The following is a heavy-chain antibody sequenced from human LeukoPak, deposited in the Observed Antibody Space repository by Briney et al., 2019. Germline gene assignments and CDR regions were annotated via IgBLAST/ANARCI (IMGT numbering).Heavy chain of an antibody. Sequence: PSETLSLTCTVSGGSISSSSYYWGWIRQPPGKGLEWIGSIYYSGSTYYNPSLKSRVTISVDTSKNQFSLKLSSVTAADTAVYYCARHIGYCSSTSCWGYNWFDPWGQGTLVTVSS. V-gene: IGHV4-39*01. D-gene: IGHD2-2*01. CDR1: GGSISSSSYY. CDR2: IYYSGST. CDR3: ARHIGYCSSTSCWGYNWFDP. J-gene: IGHJ5*02.